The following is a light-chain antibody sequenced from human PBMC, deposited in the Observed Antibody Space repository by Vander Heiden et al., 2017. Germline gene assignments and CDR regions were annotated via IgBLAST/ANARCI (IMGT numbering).Light chain of an antibody. CDR1: ESIGDS. Sequence: IQMTQSPSTLSASIGDRVTIPCRASESIGDSLAWYQQKPGRAPKMLIYKASDLQTGVPTRFSGSGSGTEFTLGISGLRPDDFATYYCQQYHSYSPLTFGQGTRVDIK. V-gene: IGKV1-5*03. CDR2: KAS. J-gene: IGKJ1*01. CDR3: QQYHSYSPLT.